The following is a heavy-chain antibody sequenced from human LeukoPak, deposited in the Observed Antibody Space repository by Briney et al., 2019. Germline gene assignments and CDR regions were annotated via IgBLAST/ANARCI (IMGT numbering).Heavy chain of an antibody. CDR1: VYTFTGYF. J-gene: IGHJ4*02. CDR3: ARVRVTGSYGLDLGH. D-gene: IGHD1-26*01. Sequence: GASVNVSRKSSVYTFTGYFIHWVRQAPGQGFEWMGWIDPNSGGTNYAQNFQGRVTMTRDTSISTAYMELSRLRSDDTAVYYCARVRVTGSYGLDLGHWGQGTLVTVSS. V-gene: IGHV1-2*02. CDR2: IDPNSGGT.